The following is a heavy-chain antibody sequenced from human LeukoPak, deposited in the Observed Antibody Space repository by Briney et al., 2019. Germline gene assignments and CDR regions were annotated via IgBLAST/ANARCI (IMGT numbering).Heavy chain of an antibody. D-gene: IGHD2-15*01. CDR1: GGTFSSYA. Sequence: SVKVSCKASGGTFSSYAISWVRQAPGQGLEWMGRISPIFGTTNYAQKFQGRVTITTDKSTNTAYMELSSLRSEDTAVYYCSRERGDDIVVVVAATTWFDPWGQGTLVTVSS. V-gene: IGHV1-69*05. CDR3: SRERGDDIVVVVAATTWFDP. CDR2: ISPIFGTT. J-gene: IGHJ5*02.